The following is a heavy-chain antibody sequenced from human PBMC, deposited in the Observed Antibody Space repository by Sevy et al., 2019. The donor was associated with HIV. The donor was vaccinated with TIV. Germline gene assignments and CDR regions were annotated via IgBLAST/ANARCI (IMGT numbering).Heavy chain of an antibody. CDR3: ARGRYCTNNVCYGSIDY. V-gene: IGHV3-33*01. Sequence: GGSLRLSCAASGFTFRSYGMHWVRQAPGKGLEWVAVIWDNGSKKYYADSVKGRFTISRDNSKNTLYLQMNSLRAEDTAVYYCARGRYCTNNVCYGSIDYWGRGTLVTVSS. CDR2: IWDNGSKK. CDR1: GFTFRSYG. D-gene: IGHD2-8*01. J-gene: IGHJ4*02.